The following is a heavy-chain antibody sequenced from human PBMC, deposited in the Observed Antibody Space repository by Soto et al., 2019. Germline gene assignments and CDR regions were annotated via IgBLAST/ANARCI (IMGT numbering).Heavy chain of an antibody. Sequence: PSETLSLTCTVSGGSISSSSYYWGWVRQPPGKGLEWIGSVYYSGTTYYNPSLKSRVTISVDTSKNQFSLKLSSVTAADTAVYFCARRGPYCMSPSCSTYYYGMDVWGQGTTVTVSS. V-gene: IGHV4-39*01. J-gene: IGHJ6*02. CDR3: ARRGPYCMSPSCSTYYYGMDV. CDR2: VYYSGTT. D-gene: IGHD2-2*01. CDR1: GGSISSSSYY.